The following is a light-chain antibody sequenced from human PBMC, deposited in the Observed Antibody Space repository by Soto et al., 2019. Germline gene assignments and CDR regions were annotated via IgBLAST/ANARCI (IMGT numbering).Light chain of an antibody. CDR2: KAS. CDR3: KHYNSYSYT. Sequence: DIQMTQSPSTLSASVGDRVTITCRASQSISSWLAWYQQKPGKAPKLLIYKASSLESGVTSRFSGSGSGTEFTLTTSSLQPDAFPPYDGKHYNSYSYTFGKGTKLEIK. J-gene: IGKJ2*01. V-gene: IGKV1-5*03. CDR1: QSISSW.